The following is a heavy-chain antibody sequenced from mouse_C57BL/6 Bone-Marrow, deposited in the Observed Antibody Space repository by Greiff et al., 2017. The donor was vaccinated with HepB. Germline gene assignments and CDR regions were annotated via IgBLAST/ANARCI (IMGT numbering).Heavy chain of an antibody. Sequence: QVQLQQPGAELVKPGASVKLSCKASGYTFTSYWMHWVKQRPGRGLEWIGRIDPNSGGTKYNEKFKSKATLTVDKPSSTAYMQLNSLTSEDSAVYYCARRNYDYAFWYAMDYWGQGTSVTVSS. V-gene: IGHV1-62-3*01. J-gene: IGHJ4*01. CDR2: IDPNSGGT. D-gene: IGHD2-4*01. CDR3: ARRNYDYAFWYAMDY. CDR1: GYTFTSYW.